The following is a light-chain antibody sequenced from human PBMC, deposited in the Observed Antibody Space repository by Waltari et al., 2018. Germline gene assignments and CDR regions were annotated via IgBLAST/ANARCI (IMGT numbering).Light chain of an antibody. CDR1: QRISTY. CDR2: ATS. V-gene: IGKV1-39*01. J-gene: IGKJ2*01. Sequence: DIQTTQSPSTLSASVGERVTITCRASQRISTYLNWYQQKPGKPPKLLFYATSSLQTGVPPRFSGSASGTDFTLTIGSLQPEDFATYYCQQSFTTPYTFGQGTNLQVK. CDR3: QQSFTTPYT.